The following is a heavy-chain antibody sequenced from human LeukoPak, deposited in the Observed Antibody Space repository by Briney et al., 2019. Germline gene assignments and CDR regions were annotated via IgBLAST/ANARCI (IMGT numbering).Heavy chain of an antibody. J-gene: IGHJ4*02. CDR1: GGSISSGDYY. CDR3: ARAWATDYYDSSGYDY. CDR2: IYYSGST. V-gene: IGHV4-30-4*01. Sequence: PSETLSLTCTVSGGSISSGDYYWSWIRQPPGKGLEWIGYIYYSGSTHYNPSLKSRVTISVDTSKNQFSLKLSSVTAADTAVYYCARAWATDYYDSSGYDYWGQGTLVTVSS. D-gene: IGHD3-22*01.